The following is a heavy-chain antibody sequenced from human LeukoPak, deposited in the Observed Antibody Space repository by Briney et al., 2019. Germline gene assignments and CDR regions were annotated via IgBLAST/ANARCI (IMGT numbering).Heavy chain of an antibody. J-gene: IGHJ4*02. D-gene: IGHD3-22*01. CDR3: TTGSRNYYDSSGVDC. Sequence: RTGGSLRLSCAASGFTFSDAWMNWVRQAPGKGLEWVGRIKSKTDGGTADYAAPVKGRFSISRDDSKNTLYLQMNSLKTEDTAVYYCTTGSRNYYDSSGVDCWGQGTLVTVSS. V-gene: IGHV3-15*01. CDR1: GFTFSDAW. CDR2: IKSKTDGGTA.